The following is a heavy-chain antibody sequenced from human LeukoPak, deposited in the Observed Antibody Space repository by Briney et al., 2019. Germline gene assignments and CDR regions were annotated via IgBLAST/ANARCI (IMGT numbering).Heavy chain of an antibody. Sequence: SETLSLTCTVSGGSISSSSYSWGWIRQPPGKGLEWIGSIYYSGSTYYNPSLKSRVTISVDTSKNQFSLKLSSVTAADTAVYYCARRGSSGWYWGAAFDIWGQGTMVTVSS. J-gene: IGHJ3*02. CDR1: GGSISSSSYS. CDR3: ARRGSSGWYWGAAFDI. V-gene: IGHV4-39*01. D-gene: IGHD6-19*01. CDR2: IYYSGST.